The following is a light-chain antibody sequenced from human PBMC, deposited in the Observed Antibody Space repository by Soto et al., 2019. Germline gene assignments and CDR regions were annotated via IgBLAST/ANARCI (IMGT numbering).Light chain of an antibody. CDR1: QNINNY. V-gene: IGKV1-33*01. Sequence: VQMTQSSSSLSASVGNRVTIACQASQNINNYLNWYQQQPGRAPKLLIYDASNLEAGVPSRFRGSGSGTDFTFTISRLKPEDIATYYCQQYENLPTFGQGTRLEIK. CDR3: QQYENLPT. J-gene: IGKJ5*01. CDR2: DAS.